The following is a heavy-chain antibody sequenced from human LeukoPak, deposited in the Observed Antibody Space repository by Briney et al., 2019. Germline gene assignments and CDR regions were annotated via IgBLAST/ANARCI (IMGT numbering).Heavy chain of an antibody. J-gene: IGHJ4*02. CDR2: ISSSGSTI. Sequence: GGSLRLSCAASGFTFSTYEMKWVRQAPGKGLEWVSYISSSGSTIYYADSVKGRFTISRDNAKNSLYLQMNSLRAEDTAVYYCARGSYGDYEKGFDYWGQGTLVTVSS. V-gene: IGHV3-48*03. CDR3: ARGSYGDYEKGFDY. CDR1: GFTFSTYE. D-gene: IGHD4-17*01.